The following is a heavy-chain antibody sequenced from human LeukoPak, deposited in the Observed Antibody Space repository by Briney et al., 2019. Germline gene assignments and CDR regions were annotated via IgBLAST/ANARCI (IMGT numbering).Heavy chain of an antibody. D-gene: IGHD3-10*01. V-gene: IGHV1-2*02. CDR1: GYTFTGYY. Sequence: ASVKASCKASGYTFTGYYMHWVRQAPGQGLEWMGWINPNSGGTNYAQKFQGRVTMTRDTSISTAYMELSRLRSDDTAVYYCAKDPTSRRYGSGNAADYWGQGTLVTVSS. CDR3: AKDPTSRRYGSGNAADY. J-gene: IGHJ4*02. CDR2: INPNSGGT.